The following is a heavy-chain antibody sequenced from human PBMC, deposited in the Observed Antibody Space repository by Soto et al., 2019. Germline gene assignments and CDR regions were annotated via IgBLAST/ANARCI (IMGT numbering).Heavy chain of an antibody. CDR3: AIVATHAFDL. D-gene: IGHD1-26*01. CDR2: MNPNSGNT. V-gene: IGHV1-8*01. Sequence: ASVKVSCKASGYTFTSYDINWVRQATGQGLEWMGWMNPNSGNTGYARKFQGRVTMTRNTSISTAYMELSSLRSEDTAVYYCAIVATHAFDLWGQGKMVTVSS. J-gene: IGHJ3*01. CDR1: GYTFTSYD.